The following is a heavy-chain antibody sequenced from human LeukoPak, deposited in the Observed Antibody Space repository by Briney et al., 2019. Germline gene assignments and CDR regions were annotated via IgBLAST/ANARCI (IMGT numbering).Heavy chain of an antibody. CDR2: IYHSGST. D-gene: IGHD3-10*01. CDR3: ARDSGTTGEVKFDP. Sequence: SETLSLTCAVHGGSFSDYYWSWIRQPPGKGLEWIGEIYHSGSTKYTPSLKSRVTISVDTSKNQFSLKLYSVTAADTAVYYCARDSGTTGEVKFDPWGQGTLVTVSS. J-gene: IGHJ5*02. CDR1: GGSFSDYY. V-gene: IGHV4-34*01.